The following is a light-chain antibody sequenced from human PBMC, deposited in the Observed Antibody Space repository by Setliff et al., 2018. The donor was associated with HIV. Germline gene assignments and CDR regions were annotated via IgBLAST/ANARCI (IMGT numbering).Light chain of an antibody. V-gene: IGLV2-14*01. CDR2: EVR. CDR1: SSDVGVHNY. Sequence: QSALTQPRSVSGSPGQPVTISCTGSSSDVGVHNYVSWYQQHPGKAPKLMIYEVRNRPSGVSNRFSGSKSGNTASLTISGLQAEDEADYYCSSYTSSSTRVFGTGTKVTVL. J-gene: IGLJ1*01. CDR3: SSYTSSSTRV.